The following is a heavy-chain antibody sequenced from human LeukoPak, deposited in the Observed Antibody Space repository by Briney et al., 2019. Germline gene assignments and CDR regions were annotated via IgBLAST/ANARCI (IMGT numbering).Heavy chain of an antibody. CDR1: GGTFSSYA. CDR2: IIPIFGTA. D-gene: IGHD5-24*01. Sequence: SVKVSCKASGGTFSSYAISWVRQAPGQGLEWMGRIIPIFGTANYAQKFQGRVTITTGESTSTAYMELSSLRSEDTAVYYCARDSGDDGYYNSVGDYWGQGTLVTVSS. J-gene: IGHJ4*02. CDR3: ARDSGDDGYYNSVGDY. V-gene: IGHV1-69*05.